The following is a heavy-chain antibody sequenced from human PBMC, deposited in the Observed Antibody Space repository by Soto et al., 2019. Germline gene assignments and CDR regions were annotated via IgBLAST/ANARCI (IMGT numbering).Heavy chain of an antibody. CDR2: INPSGGST. J-gene: IGHJ4*02. V-gene: IGHV1-46*01. CDR3: AREGRDGYNYPTPYYFAY. CDR1: GYTFTSYY. Sequence: QVQLVQSGAEVKKPGASVKVSCKASGYTFTSYYMHWVRQAPGQGLEWMGIINPSGGSTSYAQKFQGRVTMTRDTSTSTVYMELSSLRSEDTAVYYCAREGRDGYNYPTPYYFAYWGQGTLVTVSS. D-gene: IGHD5-12*01.